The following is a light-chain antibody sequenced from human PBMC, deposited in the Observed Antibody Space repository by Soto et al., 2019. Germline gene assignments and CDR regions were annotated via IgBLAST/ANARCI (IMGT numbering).Light chain of an antibody. V-gene: IGKV3-15*01. Sequence: EIVMTQSPATLSVSPGERATFSCRASQSVSSNLAWYQQKPGQAPRLLIYGASIRATGIPARFSGSGSGTEFTLTISTLQPEDFATYYCQQSYSTPPWTFGQGTKV. CDR1: QSVSSN. J-gene: IGKJ1*01. CDR2: GAS. CDR3: QQSYSTPPWT.